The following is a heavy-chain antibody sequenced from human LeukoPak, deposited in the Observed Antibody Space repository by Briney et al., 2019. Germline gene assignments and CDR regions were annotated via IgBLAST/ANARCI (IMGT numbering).Heavy chain of an antibody. CDR1: GGTSSSYA. CDR3: ARGNLDCSGGSCYSYYFDY. CDR2: IIPIFGTA. Sequence: SVKVSCKASGGTSSSYAISWVRQAPGQGLEWMGGIIPIFGTANYAQKFQGRVTITADESTSTAYMELSSLRSEDTAVYYCARGNLDCSGGSCYSYYFDYWGQGTLVTVSS. J-gene: IGHJ4*02. D-gene: IGHD2-15*01. V-gene: IGHV1-69*13.